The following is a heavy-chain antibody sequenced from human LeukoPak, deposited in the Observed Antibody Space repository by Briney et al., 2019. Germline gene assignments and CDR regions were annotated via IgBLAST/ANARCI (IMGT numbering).Heavy chain of an antibody. CDR3: ARNYGDYVSWVY. CDR1: GGSISSYY. V-gene: IGHV4-59*01. CDR2: IYYSGST. D-gene: IGHD4-17*01. J-gene: IGHJ4*02. Sequence: SETLSLTCTVSGGSISSYYWSWIRQPPGKGLEWIGYIYYSGSTNYNPSLKSRVTISVDTSKNQFSLTLSSVTAADTAVYYCARNYGDYVSWVYWGQGTLVTVSS.